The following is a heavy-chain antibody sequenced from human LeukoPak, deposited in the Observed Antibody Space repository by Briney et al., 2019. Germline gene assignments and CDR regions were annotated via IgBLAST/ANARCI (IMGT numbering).Heavy chain of an antibody. V-gene: IGHV1-18*01. CDR2: ISAYNGNT. D-gene: IGHD1-26*01. J-gene: IGHJ4*02. Sequence: ASVKVSCKASGYTFASYAMNWVRQAPGQGLEWMGWISAYNGNTNYAQKLQGRVTMTTDTSTSTAYMELRSLRSDDTAVYYCARESGGSYDLDYWGQGTLVTVSS. CDR3: ARESGGSYDLDY. CDR1: GYTFASYA.